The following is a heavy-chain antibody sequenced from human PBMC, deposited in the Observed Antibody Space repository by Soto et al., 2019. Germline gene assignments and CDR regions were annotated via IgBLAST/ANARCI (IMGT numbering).Heavy chain of an antibody. D-gene: IGHD6-6*01. J-gene: IGHJ4*02. CDR2: MNPNSGSK. V-gene: IGHV1-8*01. CDR1: GYTFTSYD. Sequence: GASVKVSCKASGYTFTSYDVNWVRQATGQGLEWMGWMNPNSGSKGYAQKFQGRVTMTRNTSISTAYMELSSLRSEDTAVYYCARAFGGGSSSKYYFDYWGQGALVTVSS. CDR3: ARAFGGGSSSKYYFDY.